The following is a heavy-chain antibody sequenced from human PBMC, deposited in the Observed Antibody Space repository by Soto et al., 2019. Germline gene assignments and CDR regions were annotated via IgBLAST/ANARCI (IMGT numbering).Heavy chain of an antibody. V-gene: IGHV4-59*01. CDR2: VYYSGST. CDR3: ARDHYGSGSYLRYYYYGMDV. CDR1: GGPMSSFY. Sequence: SETLSLTCTVSGGPMSSFYWSWIRQPPGKGLEWIGYVYYSGSTNYNPSLKSRVTISVDSSKNQFSLKLSSVTAADTAVYYCARDHYGSGSYLRYYYYGMDVWGQGTTVTVSS. J-gene: IGHJ6*02. D-gene: IGHD3-10*01.